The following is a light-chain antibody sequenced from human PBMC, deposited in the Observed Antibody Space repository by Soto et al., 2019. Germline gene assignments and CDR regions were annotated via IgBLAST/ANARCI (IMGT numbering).Light chain of an antibody. V-gene: IGLV2-8*01. CDR2: EVS. CDR3: SSYAGSKNLV. CDR1: SCDVGGYNY. Sequence: QSALTQPPSASGSPGQSVTISCTGTSCDVGGYNYVSWYQQHPGKAPKLMIYEVSKRPSGVPDRFSGSKSGNTASLTVSGLQAEDEADYYCSSYAGSKNLVFGGGTKLTVL. J-gene: IGLJ2*01.